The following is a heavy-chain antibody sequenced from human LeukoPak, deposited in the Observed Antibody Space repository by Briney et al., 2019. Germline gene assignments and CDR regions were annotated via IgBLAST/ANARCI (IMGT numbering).Heavy chain of an antibody. CDR3: GRLAVAGTHFDY. V-gene: IGHV3-23*01. CDR1: GFTFSSYA. CDR2: ISGSGGST. Sequence: GGSLRLSCAASGFTFSSYAMSWVRQAPGKGLEWVSAISGSGGSTYYADSVKGRFTISGDNSKNTLYLQMNSLRAEDTAVYYCGRLAVAGTHFDYWGQGTLVTVSS. D-gene: IGHD6-19*01. J-gene: IGHJ4*02.